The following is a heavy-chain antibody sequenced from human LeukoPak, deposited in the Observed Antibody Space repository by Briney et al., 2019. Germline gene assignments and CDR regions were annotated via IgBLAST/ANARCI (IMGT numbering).Heavy chain of an antibody. D-gene: IGHD1-26*01. CDR1: GASISITNYY. J-gene: IGHJ4*02. CDR3: AREWEGGVGATYDY. CDR2: IYYSGST. Sequence: SETLSLTCTVSGASISITNYYWGWIRQPPGEGLEWIATIYYSGSTYYNPSLKSRVTISVDKSKNQFSLKLSSVTAADTAVYYCAREWEGGVGATYDYWGQGTLVTVSS. V-gene: IGHV4-39*07.